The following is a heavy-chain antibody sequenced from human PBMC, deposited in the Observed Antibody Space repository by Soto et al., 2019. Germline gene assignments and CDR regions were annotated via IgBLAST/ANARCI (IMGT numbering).Heavy chain of an antibody. Sequence: EVQLVESGGGLIQPGGSLRLSCAVSGFTVSNNYMSWVRQAPGKGLEGVSVIYSGGYTAYGDSVKGRFTISRDNSKNPLYLQMNSRGPGDRAVFYWAAQPGGGGYWGQGTLVTVSS. CDR1: GFTVSNNY. D-gene: IGHD3-10*01. V-gene: IGHV3-53*01. CDR3: AAQPGGGGY. J-gene: IGHJ4*02. CDR2: IYSGGYT.